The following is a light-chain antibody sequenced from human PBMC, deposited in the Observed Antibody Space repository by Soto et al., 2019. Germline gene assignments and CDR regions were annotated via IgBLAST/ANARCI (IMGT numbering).Light chain of an antibody. Sequence: EIVMTQSPATLSVSPGERATLSCRASQSVSSNLAWYQQKPGQAPRLLIYGASTRATGIPARFSGTGSGTELTLTSSSLQYEDFAFYYWQQYNACPRTFGQGTKVEIK. J-gene: IGKJ1*01. V-gene: IGKV3-15*01. CDR2: GAS. CDR3: QQYNACPRT. CDR1: QSVSSN.